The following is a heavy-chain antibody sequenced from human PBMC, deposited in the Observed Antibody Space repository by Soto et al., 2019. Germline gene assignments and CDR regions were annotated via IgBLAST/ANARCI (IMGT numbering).Heavy chain of an antibody. J-gene: IGHJ6*02. D-gene: IGHD6-6*01. CDR2: IIPIFGTA. V-gene: IGHV1-69*13. Sequence: SVKVSCKASGGTFSSYAISWVRQAPGQGLEWMGGIIPIFGTANYAQKFQGRVTITADESTSTAYMELSSLRSEDTAVYYCARLLEYSSSYYYYGMDVWGQGTTVTVSS. CDR1: GGTFSSYA. CDR3: ARLLEYSSSYYYYGMDV.